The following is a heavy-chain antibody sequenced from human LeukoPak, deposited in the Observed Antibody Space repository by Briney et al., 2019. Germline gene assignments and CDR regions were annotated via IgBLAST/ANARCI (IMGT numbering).Heavy chain of an antibody. J-gene: IGHJ4*02. CDR1: GFTFSSYG. D-gene: IGHD6-19*01. V-gene: IGHV3-23*01. Sequence: PGGSLRLSCAASGFTFSSYGMHWVRQAPGKGLEWVSAISGSGGSTYYADSVTGRFTISRDNSKDTLYLQMNSLRAEDTAVYYCARALSAVGGTWYFDYWGQGTLVTVSS. CDR3: ARALSAVGGTWYFDY. CDR2: ISGSGGST.